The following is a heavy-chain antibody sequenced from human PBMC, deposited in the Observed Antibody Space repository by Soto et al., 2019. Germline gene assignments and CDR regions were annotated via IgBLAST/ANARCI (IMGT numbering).Heavy chain of an antibody. J-gene: IGHJ4*02. D-gene: IGHD3-9*01. V-gene: IGHV1-3*01. CDR1: GYTFTSYA. Sequence: ASVKVSCKASGYTFTSYAMHWVRQAPGQRLEWMGWINAGNGNTKYSQKFRGRVTITRDTSASTAYMELSSLRSEDTAVYYCARDLSPPGYYNFGGDYFDYWGQGTLVTVSS. CDR2: INAGNGNT. CDR3: ARDLSPPGYYNFGGDYFDY.